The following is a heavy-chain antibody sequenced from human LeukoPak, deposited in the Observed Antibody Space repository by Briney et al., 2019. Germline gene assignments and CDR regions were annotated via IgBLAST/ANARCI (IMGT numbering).Heavy chain of an antibody. CDR3: AKDGRTAGYSSGWYTHYYGMDV. CDR1: GFTFSSYG. CDR2: ISYDGSNK. Sequence: GGSLRLSCAAPGFTFSSYGMHWVRQAPGKGLEWVAVISYDGSNKHYADSVKGRFTISRDNSKNTLYLQMNSLRAEDTAVYYCAKDGRTAGYSSGWYTHYYGMDVWGQGTTVTVSS. D-gene: IGHD6-19*01. J-gene: IGHJ6*02. V-gene: IGHV3-30*18.